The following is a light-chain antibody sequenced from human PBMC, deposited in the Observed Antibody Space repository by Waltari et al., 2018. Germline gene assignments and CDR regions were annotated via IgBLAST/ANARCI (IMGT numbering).Light chain of an antibody. CDR3: QVWDSSTDHPV. V-gene: IGLV3-21*04. CDR2: YDS. Sequence: SYVLTQPPSVSVAPGKTARITCGGNNIGSKSVHWYQQKPGQAPVLVIYYDSQRPSGIPERISGSNSGNTATLTISRVEAGDEADYYCQVWDSSTDHPVFGGGTKLTVL. J-gene: IGLJ2*01. CDR1: NIGSKS.